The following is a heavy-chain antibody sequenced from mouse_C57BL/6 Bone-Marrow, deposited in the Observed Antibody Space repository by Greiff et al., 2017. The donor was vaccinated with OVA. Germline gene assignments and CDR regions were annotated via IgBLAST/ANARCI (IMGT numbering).Heavy chain of an antibody. CDR1: GYTFTDYE. V-gene: IGHV1-15*01. CDR3: TRSYSNYGDFDY. CDR2: IDPETGGT. Sequence: VQLQQSGAELVRPGASVTLSCKASGYTFTDYEMHWVKQTPVHGLEWIGAIDPETGGTAYNQKFKGKAILTADKSSSTAYMELRSLTSEDSAVYYCTRSYSNYGDFDYWGQGTTLTVPS. J-gene: IGHJ2*01. D-gene: IGHD2-5*01.